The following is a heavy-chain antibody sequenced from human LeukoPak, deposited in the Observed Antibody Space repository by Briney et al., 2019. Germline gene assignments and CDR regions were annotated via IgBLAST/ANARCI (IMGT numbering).Heavy chain of an antibody. D-gene: IGHD6-19*01. CDR1: GYTFTGYY. CDR2: IYPHSGGT. V-gene: IGHV1-2*02. Sequence: EASVKVSCKASGYTFTGYYIHWVRQAPGQGLEWMGWIYPHSGGTDYAQKFQGRVTMTRDTSISTAYMELSRLRSDDTAVYYCARDLAGPMDVWGKGTTVTVSS. CDR3: ARDLAGPMDV. J-gene: IGHJ6*03.